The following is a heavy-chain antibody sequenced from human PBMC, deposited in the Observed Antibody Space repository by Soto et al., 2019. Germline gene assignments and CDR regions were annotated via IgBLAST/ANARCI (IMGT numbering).Heavy chain of an antibody. D-gene: IGHD2-15*01. J-gene: IGHJ4*02. V-gene: IGHV3-23*01. CDR1: GVTFSSYA. CDR3: AKDGGSVCSGGTCYFQAPDY. CDR2: IDGSGRNT. Sequence: GGALRRSCAASGVTFSSYAMSWVRQAPGKGLEWVSGIDGSGRNTYYADSVKGRFTISRDNSKNTLSVQMNGLRVEDTALYYCAKDGGSVCSGGTCYFQAPDYWGQGTLVTVSS.